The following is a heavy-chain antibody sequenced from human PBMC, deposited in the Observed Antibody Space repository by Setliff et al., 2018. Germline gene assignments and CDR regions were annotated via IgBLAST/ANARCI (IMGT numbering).Heavy chain of an antibody. CDR1: GGSISSGDYY. D-gene: IGHD3-22*01. CDR2: IYSSGST. CDR3: ARESRYYYDNLGTLDY. Sequence: SETLSLTCTVSGGSISSGDYYWSWIRQPPGKGLEWIGYIYSSGSTYYNPSLKSRVSISVDTSKNQFSLKLSPVTAADTALYYCARESRYYYDNLGTLDYWGQGTLVTSPQ. J-gene: IGHJ4*02. V-gene: IGHV4-30-4*08.